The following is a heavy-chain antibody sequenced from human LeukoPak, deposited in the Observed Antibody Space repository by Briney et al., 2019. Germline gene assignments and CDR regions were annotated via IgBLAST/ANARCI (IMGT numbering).Heavy chain of an antibody. V-gene: IGHV4-30-4*08. CDR1: GGSISSGDYY. CDR3: ARTSLGGAWFDP. J-gene: IGHJ5*02. D-gene: IGHD3-10*01. CDR2: IYYNGST. Sequence: PSETLSLTCTVSGGSISSGDYYWSWIRQPPGKGLEWIGYIYYNGSTCYNPSLKSRVTISVDTSKNQFSLKLSSVTAADTAVYYCARTSLGGAWFDPWGQGTLVTVSS.